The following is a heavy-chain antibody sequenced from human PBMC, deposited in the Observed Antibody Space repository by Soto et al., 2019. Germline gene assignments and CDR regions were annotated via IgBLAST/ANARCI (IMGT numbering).Heavy chain of an antibody. D-gene: IGHD6-13*01. Sequence: QVQMVESGGGVVQPGTSLRLSCATSGFTFSTSGMHWVRQAPGKGLEWVAMISHDGSVTYYTDSVQGRFTISRDTSKNTLYLQMNSLRDEDTAIYYCAKDWGSSGWYNWFDPWGQGTRVTVS. CDR2: ISHDGSVT. J-gene: IGHJ5*02. V-gene: IGHV3-30*18. CDR3: AKDWGSSGWYNWFDP. CDR1: GFTFSTSG.